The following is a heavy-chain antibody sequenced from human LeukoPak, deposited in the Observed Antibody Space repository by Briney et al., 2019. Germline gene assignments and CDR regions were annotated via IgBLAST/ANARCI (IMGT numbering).Heavy chain of an antibody. Sequence: ASVKVSCKASGYTFTGYYMHWVRQAPGEGLEWMGWINPNSGGTNYAQKFQGRVTMTRDTSISTAYMELSRLRSDDTAVYYCARGNWNSVGSRLDPWGQGTLVTVSS. D-gene: IGHD1-7*01. CDR2: INPNSGGT. J-gene: IGHJ5*02. V-gene: IGHV1-2*02. CDR1: GYTFTGYY. CDR3: ARGNWNSVGSRLDP.